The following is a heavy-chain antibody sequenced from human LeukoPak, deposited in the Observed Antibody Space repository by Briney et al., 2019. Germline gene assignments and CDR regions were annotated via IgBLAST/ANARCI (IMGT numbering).Heavy chain of an antibody. D-gene: IGHD2-2*01. Sequence: PGGSLRLSCAASGFTFSNYAMTWVRQAPGKGLEWVSGINAIGGSTYYADPVKGRFTISKDNSKNTLYLQMNSLGAEDTAVYYCAKAAMPGPLNWFDPWGQGTLVTVSS. CDR1: GFTFSNYA. CDR2: INAIGGST. J-gene: IGHJ5*02. V-gene: IGHV3-23*01. CDR3: AKAAMPGPLNWFDP.